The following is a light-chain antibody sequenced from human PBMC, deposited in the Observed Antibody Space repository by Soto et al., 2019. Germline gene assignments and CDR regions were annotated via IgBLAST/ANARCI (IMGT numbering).Light chain of an antibody. CDR3: QTWGTGTQV. J-gene: IGLJ1*01. CDR2: LNSDGSH. CDR1: SGHSSYA. V-gene: IGLV4-69*01. Sequence: QPVLTQSPSASASLGASVKLTCTLSSGHSSYAIAWHQQQPEKGPRYLMNLNSDGSHSKGDAIPDRFSGSSSGAERYLIISSRQSEDEADYYCQTWGTGTQVFGTGTKVTVL.